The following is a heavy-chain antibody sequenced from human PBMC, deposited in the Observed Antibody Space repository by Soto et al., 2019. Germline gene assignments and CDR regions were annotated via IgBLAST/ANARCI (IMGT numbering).Heavy chain of an antibody. J-gene: IGHJ4*02. CDR2: IYYSGST. Sequence: SETLSLTCTVSGGSISSGGYYWSWIRQHPGKGLEWIGYIYYSGSTYYNPSLKSRVTISVDTSKNQFSLKLSSVTAADTAVCYCARLREVATPEYYFDYWGQGTLVTVSS. CDR1: GGSISSGGYY. D-gene: IGHD2-15*01. CDR3: ARLREVATPEYYFDY. V-gene: IGHV4-31*03.